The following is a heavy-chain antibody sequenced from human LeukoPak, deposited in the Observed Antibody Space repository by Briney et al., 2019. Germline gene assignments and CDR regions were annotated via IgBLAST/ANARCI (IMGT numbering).Heavy chain of an antibody. V-gene: IGHV3-30*03. Sequence: GGSLRLSCAASGFTFSSYAMHWVRQAPGKGLEWVAVISYDGSDKYYADSVKGRFTISRDNSKNTLCLQMNSLRAEDTAVYYCARVPSPIVASSYYDVDSAGGDYWGQGTLVTVSS. D-gene: IGHD1-26*01. CDR2: ISYDGSDK. CDR3: ARVPSPIVASSYYDVDSAGGDY. J-gene: IGHJ4*02. CDR1: GFTFSSYA.